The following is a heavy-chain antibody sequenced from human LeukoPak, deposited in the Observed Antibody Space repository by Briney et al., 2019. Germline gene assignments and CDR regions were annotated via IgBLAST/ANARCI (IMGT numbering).Heavy chain of an antibody. CDR2: IYYSGST. V-gene: IGHV4-31*03. CDR1: GGSISNGDHY. Sequence: SETLSLTCTVSGGSISNGDHYWSWIRQHPGKGLEWIGHIYYSGSTYYNPSLKSRVTISVDTSKNQFSLKLSSVTAADTAVYYCARAVGYGYLDYWGQGTLVTVSS. J-gene: IGHJ4*02. D-gene: IGHD5-18*01. CDR3: ARAVGYGYLDY.